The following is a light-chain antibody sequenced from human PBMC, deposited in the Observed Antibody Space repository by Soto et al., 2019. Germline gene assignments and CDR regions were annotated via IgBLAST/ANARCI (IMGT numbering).Light chain of an antibody. J-gene: IGKJ5*01. CDR1: QSVDNNY. CDR3: QQYGSSIT. Sequence: EIVLTQSPGTLSLSPGEEATLSCRASQSVDNNYLAWYQQKPGQAPRLLIYGASSRATGIPDRFSGSGSGTDFTLTISRLEPEDFAVYYCQQYGSSITFGQGTRLEIK. CDR2: GAS. V-gene: IGKV3-20*01.